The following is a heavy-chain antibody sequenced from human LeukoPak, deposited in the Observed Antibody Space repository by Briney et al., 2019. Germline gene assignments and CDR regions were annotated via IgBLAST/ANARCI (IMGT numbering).Heavy chain of an antibody. D-gene: IGHD3-10*01. CDR1: GFTFSSYW. V-gene: IGHV3-74*01. CDR3: AREGYYYGSGNRVYYYGMDV. CDR2: IKSDGSST. J-gene: IGHJ6*02. Sequence: PGGSLRLSCAASGFTFSSYWMHRVRQAPGKGLVWVSRIKSDGSSTSYADSVKGRFTISRDNAKNTLYLQMNSLRAEDTAVYYCAREGYYYGSGNRVYYYGMDVWGQGTTVTVSS.